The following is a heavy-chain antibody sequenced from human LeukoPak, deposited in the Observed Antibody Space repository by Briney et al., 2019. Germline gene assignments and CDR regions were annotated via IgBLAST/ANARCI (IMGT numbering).Heavy chain of an antibody. J-gene: IGHJ4*02. Sequence: PGGSLRVSCAASGFTFSTYSMNWVRQAPGKGLEWVSYISSSSVTIYYADSVKGRFTISRDNAKNSLYLQMNSLRAEDTAVYYCARGGLSSAASFDYGGQGTLVTVSS. CDR3: ARGGLSSAASFDY. CDR2: ISSSSVTI. D-gene: IGHD6-19*01. V-gene: IGHV3-48*01. CDR1: GFTFSTYS.